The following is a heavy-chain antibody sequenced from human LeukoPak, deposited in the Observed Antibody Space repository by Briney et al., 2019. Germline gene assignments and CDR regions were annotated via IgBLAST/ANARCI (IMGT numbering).Heavy chain of an antibody. J-gene: IGHJ4*02. D-gene: IGHD2-15*01. CDR1: GFTFSSYG. V-gene: IGHV3-30*02. CDR2: IRYDGSNK. Sequence: GGSLRLSCAASGFTFSSYGMHWVRQAPGKGLEWVAFIRYDGSNKYYADSVKGRFTISRDNSKNTLYLQMNSLRAEDTAVYYCAKDGYCSGGSCLIDYWGQGTLVTVSS. CDR3: AKDGYCSGGSCLIDY.